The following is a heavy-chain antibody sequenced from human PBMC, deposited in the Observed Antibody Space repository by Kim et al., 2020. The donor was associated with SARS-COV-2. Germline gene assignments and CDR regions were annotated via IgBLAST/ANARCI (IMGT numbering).Heavy chain of an antibody. CDR1: GFTFSSYE. Sequence: GGSLRLSCAASGFTFSSYEMNWVRQAPGKGLEWVSYISSSGSTIYYADSVKGRFTISRDNAKNSLYLQMNSLRAEDTAVYYCAREGYYDSSGYPIPFDYWGQGTLVTVSS. V-gene: IGHV3-48*03. D-gene: IGHD3-22*01. J-gene: IGHJ4*02. CDR2: ISSSGSTI. CDR3: AREGYYDSSGYPIPFDY.